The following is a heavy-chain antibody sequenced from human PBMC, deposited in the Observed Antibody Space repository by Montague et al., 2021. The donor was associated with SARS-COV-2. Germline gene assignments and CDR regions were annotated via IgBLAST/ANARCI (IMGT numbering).Heavy chain of an antibody. CDR3: ARARGGTIFGVIGAYDGMDI. CDR1: GGSISNYY. Sequence: SETLSLTCTVSGGSISNYYWSWIRQSPGKGLEWIAYMYYSGSTKYNPSLKSRATISADTSKNQFSLTLSSMTAADTAVYYCARARGGTIFGVIGAYDGMDIWGQGTTVTVS. V-gene: IGHV4-59*01. D-gene: IGHD3-3*01. CDR2: MYYSGST. J-gene: IGHJ6*02.